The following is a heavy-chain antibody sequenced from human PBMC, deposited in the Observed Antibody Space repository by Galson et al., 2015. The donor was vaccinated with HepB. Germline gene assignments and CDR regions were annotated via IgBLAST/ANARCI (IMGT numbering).Heavy chain of an antibody. D-gene: IGHD3-22*01. CDR3: ARGLSRIYDSSAADAFDI. CDR1: GFTFSSYW. J-gene: IGHJ3*02. CDR2: INSDGSST. Sequence: SLRLSCAASGFTFSSYWMHWVRQAPGKGLVWVSRINSDGSSTSYADSVKGRFTISRGNAKNTLYLQMNSLRAEDTAVYYCARGLSRIYDSSAADAFDIWGQGTMVTVSS. V-gene: IGHV3-74*01.